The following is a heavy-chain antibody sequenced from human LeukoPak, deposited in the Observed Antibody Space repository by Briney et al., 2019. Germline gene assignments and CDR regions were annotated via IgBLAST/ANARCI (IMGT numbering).Heavy chain of an antibody. V-gene: IGHV3-21*01. J-gene: IGHJ4*02. CDR3: ARVDTYGNYFDY. D-gene: IGHD4-17*01. CDR2: ISSSSYI. CDR1: GFTFSSYS. Sequence: TGGSLRLSCAASGFTFSSYSMNWVRQAPGKGLEWVSSISSSSYIYYADSVKGRFTISRDNAKNSLYLQMNSLRAEDTAVYYCARVDTYGNYFDYGGQGTLVTVSS.